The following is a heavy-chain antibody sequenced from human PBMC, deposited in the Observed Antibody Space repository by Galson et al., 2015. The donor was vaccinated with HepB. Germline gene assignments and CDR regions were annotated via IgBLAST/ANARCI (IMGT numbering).Heavy chain of an antibody. Sequence: SLRLSCAASGFTFSSYWMHWAHQVPGDGLVWVSRIYSDGSYITYAESVKGRFTRSRDYAKNTLYLQMNSPRAEDTALYYCARTRGAAAGIFDNWGQGSLVTVSS. CDR3: ARTRGAAAGIFDN. CDR1: GFTFSSYW. CDR2: IYSDGSYI. V-gene: IGHV3-74*01. D-gene: IGHD6-13*01. J-gene: IGHJ4*02.